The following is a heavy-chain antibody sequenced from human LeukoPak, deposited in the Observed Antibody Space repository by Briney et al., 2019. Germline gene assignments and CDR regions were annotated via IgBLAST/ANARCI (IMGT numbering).Heavy chain of an antibody. J-gene: IGHJ5*02. V-gene: IGHV4-34*01. CDR3: ARGPRITMVRGVIMSWFDP. CDR1: GGSFSGYY. CDR2: INHSRST. D-gene: IGHD3-10*01. Sequence: PSETLSLTCAVYGGSFSGYYWSWIRQPPGKGLEWIGEINHSRSTNYNPSLKSRVTISVDTSKNRFSLKLSSVTAADTAVYYCARGPRITMVRGVIMSWFDPWGQGTLVTVSS.